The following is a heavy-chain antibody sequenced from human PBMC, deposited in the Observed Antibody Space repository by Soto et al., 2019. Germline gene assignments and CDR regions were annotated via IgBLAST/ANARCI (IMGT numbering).Heavy chain of an antibody. J-gene: IGHJ6*02. CDR2: IYYSGST. CDR1: GGSISSGGYY. D-gene: IGHD1-26*01. Sequence: QVQLQESGPGLVKPSQTLSLTCTVSGGSISSGGYYWSWIRQHPGKGLEWIGYIYYSGSTYYNPSLKSRVTIXXDXSXXQFSLKLSSVTAADTAVYYCARAPGRWESYYGMDVWGQGTTVTVSS. CDR3: ARAPGRWESYYGMDV. V-gene: IGHV4-31*03.